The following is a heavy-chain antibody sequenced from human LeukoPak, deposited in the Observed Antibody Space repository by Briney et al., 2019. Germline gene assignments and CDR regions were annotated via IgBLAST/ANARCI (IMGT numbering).Heavy chain of an antibody. Sequence: GASVKVSCKASGYTFTGYYMHWVRQAPGQGLEWMGWINPNSGGTNYAQKFQGRVTMTRDTSISAAYMELSRLRSDDTTVYYCARAGGYCSSTSCYTDYAFDIWGQGTMVTVSS. D-gene: IGHD2-2*02. V-gene: IGHV1-2*02. CDR2: INPNSGGT. CDR3: ARAGGYCSSTSCYTDYAFDI. J-gene: IGHJ3*02. CDR1: GYTFTGYY.